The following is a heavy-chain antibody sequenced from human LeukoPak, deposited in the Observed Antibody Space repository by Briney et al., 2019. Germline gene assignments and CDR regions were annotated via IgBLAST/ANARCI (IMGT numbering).Heavy chain of an antibody. CDR2: INPNSGDT. V-gene: IGHV1-2*02. CDR3: ARDERYDSSGYPFDY. J-gene: IGHJ4*02. CDR1: GYTFTSYY. Sequence: ASVKVSCKASGYTFTSYYMHWVRQAPGQGLEWMGWINPNSGDTNYAQKFQGRVTMTRDMSISTAYMELSRLRSDDTAVYYCARDERYDSSGYPFDYWGQGTLVTVSS. D-gene: IGHD3-22*01.